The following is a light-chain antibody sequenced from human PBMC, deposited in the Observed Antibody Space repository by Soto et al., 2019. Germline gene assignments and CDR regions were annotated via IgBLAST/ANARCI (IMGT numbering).Light chain of an antibody. J-gene: IGLJ1*01. Sequence: QSVLTQPPSASGAPGQRVTISCTGSSSTIGADYAVHWYQQLPGTAPKLLIYDNTNRPSGVPDRFSGSKSGTSASLAITGLQGEDEADYYCQSFDSTLSGSYVFGTGTKVTVL. CDR1: SSTIGADYA. CDR3: QSFDSTLSGSYV. CDR2: DNT. V-gene: IGLV1-40*01.